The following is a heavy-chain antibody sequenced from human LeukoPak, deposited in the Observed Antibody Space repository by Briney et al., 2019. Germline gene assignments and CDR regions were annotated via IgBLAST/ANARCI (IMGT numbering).Heavy chain of an antibody. CDR2: ISGSGGST. V-gene: IGHV3-23*01. CDR3: AKYPHSSSWYGGFDY. J-gene: IGHJ4*02. D-gene: IGHD6-13*01. CDR1: GFTFDDYG. Sequence: GGSLRLSCAASGFTFDDYGMSWVRQAPGKGLEWVSAISGSGGSTYYADSVKGRFTISRDNSKNTLYLQMNSLRAEDTAVYYCAKYPHSSSWYGGFDYWGQGTLVTVSS.